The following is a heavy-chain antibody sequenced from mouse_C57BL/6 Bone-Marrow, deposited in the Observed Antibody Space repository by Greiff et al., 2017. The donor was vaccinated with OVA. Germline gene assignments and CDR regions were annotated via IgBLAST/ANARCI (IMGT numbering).Heavy chain of an antibody. Sequence: EVQLQQSGPELVKPGASVKISCKASGYTFTDYYMNWVKQSHGKSLEWIGDINPNNGGTSYNQKFKDKATLTVDKSSSTAYMELRSLTSEDSAVYYCAGGGFHFDYWGQGTTLTVSS. CDR3: AGGGFHFDY. CDR2: INPNNGGT. CDR1: GYTFTDYY. D-gene: IGHD3-1*01. J-gene: IGHJ2*01. V-gene: IGHV1-26*01.